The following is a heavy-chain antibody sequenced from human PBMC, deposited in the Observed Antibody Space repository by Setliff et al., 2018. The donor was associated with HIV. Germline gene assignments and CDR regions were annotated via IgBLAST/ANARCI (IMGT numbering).Heavy chain of an antibody. Sequence: GASVKVSCKASGYSFTDYFIHWVRQAPGRGLEWMGWISPYDGAKRDTGRFRGRVTMTTDTSINTAYMELSGVRSDDTAVYFCARQLSNSLDYWGQGTLVTVSS. CDR1: GYSFTDYF. D-gene: IGHD1-1*01. V-gene: IGHV1-2*02. J-gene: IGHJ4*02. CDR2: ISPYDGAK. CDR3: ARQLSNSLDY.